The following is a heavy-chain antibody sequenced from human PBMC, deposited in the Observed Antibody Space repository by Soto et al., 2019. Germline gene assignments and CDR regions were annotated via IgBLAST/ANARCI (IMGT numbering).Heavy chain of an antibody. D-gene: IGHD5-18*01. J-gene: IGHJ6*02. CDR3: ASVDTAMGHGMDV. CDR2: INHSGST. CDR1: GGSFSGYY. V-gene: IGHV4-34*01. Sequence: SETLSLTCAVYGGSFSGYYWSWIRQPPGKGLEWIGEINHSGSTNYNPSLKSRVTISVDTSKNQFSLKLSSVTAADTAVYYCASVDTAMGHGMDVWGHGTTVTVSS.